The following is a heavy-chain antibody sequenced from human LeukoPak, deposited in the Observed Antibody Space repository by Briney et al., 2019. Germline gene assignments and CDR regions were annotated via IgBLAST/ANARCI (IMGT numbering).Heavy chain of an antibody. J-gene: IGHJ6*02. CDR3: AREKTVLHYYYGMDV. CDR2: IYASGSVSSSGST. CDR1: GGSFSPYY. Sequence: SETLSLTCNVSGGSFSPYYWSGVRQPAGKGLEWIGRIYASGSVSSSGSTNYNPSLKSRVTMSVDTSKKQFSLRLNSVTAADTAVYYCAREKTVLHYYYGMDVWGQGTTVTVSS. D-gene: IGHD4-17*01. V-gene: IGHV4-4*07.